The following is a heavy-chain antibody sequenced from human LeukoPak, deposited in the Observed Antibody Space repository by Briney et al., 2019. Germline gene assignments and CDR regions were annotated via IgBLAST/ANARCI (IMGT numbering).Heavy chain of an antibody. J-gene: IGHJ3*02. Sequence: PGGSLRLSCAASGFTFSSYSMNWVRQAPGKGLEWVSYISSSSSTIYYADSVKGRFTISRDNAKNSLYLQMNSLRAEDTAVYYCAREGRRITIFGVVLDAFDIWGQGTMVTVSS. CDR1: GFTFSSYS. D-gene: IGHD3-3*01. V-gene: IGHV3-48*01. CDR3: AREGRRITIFGVVLDAFDI. CDR2: ISSSSSTI.